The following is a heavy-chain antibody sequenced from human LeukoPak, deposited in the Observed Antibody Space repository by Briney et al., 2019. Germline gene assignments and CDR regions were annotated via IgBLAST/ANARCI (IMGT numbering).Heavy chain of an antibody. V-gene: IGHV3-53*01. Sequence: GGSLRLSXAASGFTVSSNYMSWVRQSPGKGLEWLSVIYSGGSTYYADSVKGRFTISRDNSKNTLYLQMNSLRAEDTAVYYCARDMSYDSSGYYYMDVWGKGTTVTVSS. CDR1: GFTVSSNY. D-gene: IGHD3-22*01. CDR2: IYSGGST. CDR3: ARDMSYDSSGYYYMDV. J-gene: IGHJ6*03.